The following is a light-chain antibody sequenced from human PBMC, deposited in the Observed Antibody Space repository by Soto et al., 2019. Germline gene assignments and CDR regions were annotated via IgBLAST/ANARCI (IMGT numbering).Light chain of an antibody. Sequence: ETVLTQSPGTLSLSPGERATLSCRASQTIRSNYLAWYRQTPGQAPRLLIYGASNRATGIADRFSGSGSGTDFTLIISRLEPEDFALYYCQQYAGSTWTFGQGTKVEIK. CDR1: QTIRSNY. J-gene: IGKJ1*01. CDR2: GAS. CDR3: QQYAGSTWT. V-gene: IGKV3-20*01.